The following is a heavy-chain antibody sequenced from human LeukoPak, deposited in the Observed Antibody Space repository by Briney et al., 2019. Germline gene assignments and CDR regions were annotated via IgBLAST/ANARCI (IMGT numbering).Heavy chain of an antibody. CDR2: ISGSGGST. J-gene: IGHJ4*02. V-gene: IGHV3-23*01. CDR3: AKDLGGGYDIDSYFDY. Sequence: GGSLRLSCAASGFTFSSYAMSWVRQAPGKGLEWVSAISGSGGSTYYADSVKGRFTISRDNSKNTLYLQMNSLRAEDTAVYYCAKDLGGGYDIDSYFDYWGQGTLVTVSS. CDR1: GFTFSSYA. D-gene: IGHD5-12*01.